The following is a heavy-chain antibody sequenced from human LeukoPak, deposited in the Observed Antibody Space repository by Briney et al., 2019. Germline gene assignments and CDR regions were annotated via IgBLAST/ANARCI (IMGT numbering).Heavy chain of an antibody. Sequence: GGSLRLAYGPSGFTFTNYWMAWVRQAPGKGRGWVANIMKDGGVKQYVDSVSGRFTISRENAKNSVYLQMNGLTAEDTAVYYCVRDRDYYVFDLWGQGTLVTVSS. J-gene: IGHJ4*02. CDR3: VRDRDYYVFDL. CDR1: GFTFTNYW. V-gene: IGHV3-7*01. CDR2: IMKDGGVK. D-gene: IGHD3-10*02.